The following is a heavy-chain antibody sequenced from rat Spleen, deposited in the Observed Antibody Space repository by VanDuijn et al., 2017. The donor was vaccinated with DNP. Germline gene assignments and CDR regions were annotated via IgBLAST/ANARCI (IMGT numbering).Heavy chain of an antibody. CDR3: AKDTVAAYYSGDEWYFDF. D-gene: IGHD1-1*01. V-gene: IGHV3-1*01. J-gene: IGHJ1*01. Sequence: EVQLQESGPGLVKPSQSLSLTCSVTGYSITSNYLAWIRKFSGNEMEWMGYINYSGGTGYNPSRKSRVSSTRDTSKNQFFLQLNSVTTEDTATYYCAKDTVAAYYSGDEWYFDFWGPGTMVTVSS. CDR1: GYSITSNY. CDR2: INYSGGT.